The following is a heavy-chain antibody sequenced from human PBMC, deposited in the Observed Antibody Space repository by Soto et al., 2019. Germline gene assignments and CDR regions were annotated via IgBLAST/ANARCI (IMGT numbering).Heavy chain of an antibody. V-gene: IGHV3-23*01. Sequence: EVPLLESGGGLVQPGGSLRLSFAASGFTFSSYDMRWVRQAPVKGLEWVSAISGSGGSTYYADSVKGRFTIYRDNSKNTMYLQMNSLRAEDTAVYYCARRGGGSYYDYWGQGTMVTVSS. CDR1: GFTFSSYD. CDR3: ARRGGGSYYDY. CDR2: ISGSGGST. J-gene: IGHJ4*02. D-gene: IGHD1-26*01.